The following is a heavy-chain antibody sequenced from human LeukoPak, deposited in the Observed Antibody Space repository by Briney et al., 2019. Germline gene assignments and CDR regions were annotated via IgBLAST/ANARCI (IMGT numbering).Heavy chain of an antibody. CDR1: GGSFSGKY. CDR3: ARDLMT. J-gene: IGHJ4*02. CDR2: ITYSGSI. V-gene: IGHV4-34*01. Sequence: PSETLSLTCAVYGGSFSGKYWTWIRQPPGKGLEWIGEITYSGSIYYKPSLKIRVTISVDTSKNQFSLKLNSVTAADTAMYSCARDLMTWGQGTLVAVSS.